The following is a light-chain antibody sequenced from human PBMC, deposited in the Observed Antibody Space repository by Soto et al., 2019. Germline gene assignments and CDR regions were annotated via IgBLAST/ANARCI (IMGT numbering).Light chain of an antibody. CDR1: QTINNW. CDR2: HAS. V-gene: IGKV1-5*01. Sequence: DIQMTQSPSTLSASIGDRVTITCRASQTINNWLAWYQQKPGKAPNLLIYHASNLETGVPSRFSGSAFGTEFTLTLSSLQPDDFATDSCQHYKSYPGTFGQGTKVEI. CDR3: QHYKSYPGT. J-gene: IGKJ1*01.